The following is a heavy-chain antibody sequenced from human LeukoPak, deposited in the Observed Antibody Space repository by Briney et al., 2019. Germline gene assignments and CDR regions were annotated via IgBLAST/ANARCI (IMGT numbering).Heavy chain of an antibody. CDR1: GCSISSSSYY. Sequence: SETLYLTCTVSGCSISSSSYYWGWIRQPPGKELQWILSIYYSGSTYYNPSLKSRVTISVDTSKNQFSVKLSSVTAADTAVYYCARHYGDYRYYFDYWGQGTLVTVSS. CDR2: IYYSGST. CDR3: ARHYGDYRYYFDY. V-gene: IGHV4-39*01. D-gene: IGHD4-17*01. J-gene: IGHJ4*02.